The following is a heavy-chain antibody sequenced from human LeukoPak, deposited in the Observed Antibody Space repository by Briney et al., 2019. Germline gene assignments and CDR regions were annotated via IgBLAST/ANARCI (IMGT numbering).Heavy chain of an antibody. D-gene: IGHD3-3*01. CDR1: GFTFSSYW. J-gene: IGHJ6*02. V-gene: IGHV3-7*01. CDR2: IKQDGSEK. Sequence: PGGSLRLSCAASGFTFSSYWMSWVRQAPGKGLEWVANIKQDGSEKYYVDSVKGRFTISRDNAKNSLYLQMNSLRAEDTAVYYCASFRSSGPYYYYYGMDVWGQGTTVTVSS. CDR3: ASFRSSGPYYYYYGMDV.